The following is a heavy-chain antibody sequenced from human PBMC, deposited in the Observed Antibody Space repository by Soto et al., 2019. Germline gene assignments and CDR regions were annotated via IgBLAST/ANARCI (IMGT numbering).Heavy chain of an antibody. Sequence: PGGSLRLSCAASGFTVSSNYMSWVRQAPGKGLEWVSVICSGGSTYYADSVKGRFTISRDNSKNTLYLQMNSLRAEDTAVYYCAKAGYQQHGSRVYYYYMDVWGKGTTVTVSS. CDR3: AKAGYQQHGSRVYYYYMDV. J-gene: IGHJ6*03. CDR2: ICSGGST. D-gene: IGHD6-13*01. CDR1: GFTVSSNY. V-gene: IGHV3-53*01.